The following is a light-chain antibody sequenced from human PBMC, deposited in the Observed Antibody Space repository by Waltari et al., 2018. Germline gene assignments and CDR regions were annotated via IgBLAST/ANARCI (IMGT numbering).Light chain of an antibody. CDR3: SSYAGSDNFVV. Sequence: HSALTQPPSASGSPGQSVTIPCTGTSSDVGIYDWVSWNQQHPGKAPNLIIFEVNKWPSGCLDRFSGSKSGNTASLTISGLQPEDEANYYCSSYAGSDNFVVFGGGTKLTVL. CDR2: EVN. J-gene: IGLJ2*01. CDR1: SSDVGIYDW. V-gene: IGLV2-8*01.